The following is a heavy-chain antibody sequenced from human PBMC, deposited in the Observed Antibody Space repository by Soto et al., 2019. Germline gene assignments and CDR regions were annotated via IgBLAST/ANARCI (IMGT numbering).Heavy chain of an antibody. J-gene: IGHJ4*02. Sequence: ASVKVSCKASGYTFTISDVTWVRQAPGQGLEWMGWMNPNTGNTGYAENFRGRVTMTRNTSISTAYMELSNLRSDDTAVYYCARRKERSGPYYLDFWGQGTLVTVSS. CDR3: ARRKERSGPYYLDF. CDR2: MNPNTGNT. CDR1: GYTFTISD. V-gene: IGHV1-8*01. D-gene: IGHD3-10*01.